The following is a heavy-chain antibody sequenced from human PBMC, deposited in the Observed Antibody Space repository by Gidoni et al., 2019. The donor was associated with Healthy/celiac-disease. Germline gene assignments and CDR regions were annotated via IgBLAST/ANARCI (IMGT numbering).Heavy chain of an antibody. CDR3: AKDSGEGFGELPY. V-gene: IGHV3-30*18. D-gene: IGHD3-10*01. Sequence: QVQLVESGGGVVQPGRSLRLSCAASGFTFSSYGMHWVRQAQGKGLEWVAVISYDGSNKYDIDSVKGRFTISRDNSKNTLYLQMNSLRAEDTAVYYCAKDSGEGFGELPYWGQGTLVTVSS. J-gene: IGHJ4*02. CDR1: GFTFSSYG. CDR2: ISYDGSNK.